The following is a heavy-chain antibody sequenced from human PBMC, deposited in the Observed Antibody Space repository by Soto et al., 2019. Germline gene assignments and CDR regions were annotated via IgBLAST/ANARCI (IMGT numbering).Heavy chain of an antibody. CDR2: IYPGDSDT. J-gene: IGHJ4*02. D-gene: IGHD3-22*01. V-gene: IGHV5-51*01. CDR1: GYSFTSYW. Sequence: PGESLKISCQGSGYSFTSYWIAWGRQMPWKGLECMGIIYPGDSDTRYSPSFQGQVTISVDKSINTAYLQWSSLRASDTAMYYCARQIYDSDTGPNFQYYFDSWGQGTPVTVSS. CDR3: ARQIYDSDTGPNFQYYFDS.